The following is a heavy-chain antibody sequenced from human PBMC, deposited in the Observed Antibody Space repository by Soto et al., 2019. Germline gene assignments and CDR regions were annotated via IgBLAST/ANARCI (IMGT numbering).Heavy chain of an antibody. Sequence: GESLKISCKGSGYSFTSYWISWVRQMPGKGLEWMGRIDPSDSYTNYSPSFQGHVTISADKSISTAYLQWSSLKASDTAMYYCARHRRAHYDSSDPFYYYGMDVWGQGTTVTVSS. J-gene: IGHJ6*02. V-gene: IGHV5-10-1*01. CDR3: ARHRRAHYDSSDPFYYYGMDV. CDR2: IDPSDSYT. D-gene: IGHD3-22*01. CDR1: GYSFTSYW.